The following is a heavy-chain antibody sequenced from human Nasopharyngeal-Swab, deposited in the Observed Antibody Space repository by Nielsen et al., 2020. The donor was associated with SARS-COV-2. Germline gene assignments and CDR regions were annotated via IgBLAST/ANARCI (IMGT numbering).Heavy chain of an antibody. CDR3: ARAEGPYDSSGYYRPALFDY. CDR2: IYYSGST. Sequence: WIRQPPGKGLEWIGYIYYSGSTNYNPSLKSRVTISVDTSKNQFSLKLSSVTAADTAVYYCARAEGPYDSSGYYRPALFDYWGQGTLVTVSS. J-gene: IGHJ4*02. V-gene: IGHV4-59*01. D-gene: IGHD3-22*01.